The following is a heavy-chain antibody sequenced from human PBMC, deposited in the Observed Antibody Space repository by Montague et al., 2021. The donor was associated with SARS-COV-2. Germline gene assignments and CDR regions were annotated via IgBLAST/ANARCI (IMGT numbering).Heavy chain of an antibody. D-gene: IGHD6-19*01. Sequence: SLRLSCAASGFSFSFNWMSWVRQAPGKGLEWVGNINQDGSEKYYVDSVRGRFTISRDNTKNSLYLQLNSLRPEDTAMYYCVREVSSCWRTYWLFDLWGRGTLVTVSS. J-gene: IGHJ2*01. V-gene: IGHV3-7*01. CDR1: GFSFSFNW. CDR2: INQDGSEK. CDR3: VREVSSCWRTYWLFDL.